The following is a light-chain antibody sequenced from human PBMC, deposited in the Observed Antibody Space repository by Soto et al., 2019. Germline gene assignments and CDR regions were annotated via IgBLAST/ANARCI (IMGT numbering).Light chain of an antibody. CDR2: DAF. V-gene: IGKV3-15*01. J-gene: IGKJ5*01. Sequence: EVVLTQSPATLSLSPGERVTLSCRASQSVSSNLAWYQKKPGQDPSLLIYDAFTRATGIPARFSGVGSGTEFTLTISRLQSEDFAVYYCQQYNKWPQTFGQGTRLEIK. CDR3: QQYNKWPQT. CDR1: QSVSSN.